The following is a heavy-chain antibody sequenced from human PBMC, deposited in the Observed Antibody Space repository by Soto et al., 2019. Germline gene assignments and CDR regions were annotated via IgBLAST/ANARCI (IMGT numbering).Heavy chain of an antibody. D-gene: IGHD3-22*01. CDR1: GFTFSSYG. V-gene: IGHV3-30*03. J-gene: IGHJ6*02. CDR3: ARAPHYYDSSGLYYYGMDV. CDR2: ISYDGSNK. Sequence: LRLSCAASGFTFSSYGMHWVRQAPGKGLEWVAVISYDGSNKYYADSVKGRFTISRDNSKNTLYLQMNSLRAEDTAVYYCARAPHYYDSSGLYYYGMDVWGQGTTVTVSS.